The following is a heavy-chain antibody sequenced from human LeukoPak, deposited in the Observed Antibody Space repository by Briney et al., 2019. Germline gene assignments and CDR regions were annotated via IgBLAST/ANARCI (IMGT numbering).Heavy chain of an antibody. D-gene: IGHD4-17*01. CDR3: ARATDYGDSAEYFQH. V-gene: IGHV3-33*01. Sequence: HPGGSLRLSCAASGFTFSSYGMHWVRQAPGKGMEWVAVIWYDGSNKYYADSVKGRFTISRDNSKNTLYLQMNSLRAEDTAVYYCARATDYGDSAEYFQHWGQGTLVTVSS. CDR1: GFTFSSYG. CDR2: IWYDGSNK. J-gene: IGHJ1*01.